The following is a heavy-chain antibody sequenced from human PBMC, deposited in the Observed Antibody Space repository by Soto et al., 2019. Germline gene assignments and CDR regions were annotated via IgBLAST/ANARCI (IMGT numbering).Heavy chain of an antibody. D-gene: IGHD6-13*01. V-gene: IGHV1-18*01. CDR1: GYTFTSYG. Sequence: QVQLVQSGAEVKKPGASVTVSCKASGYTFTSYGISWVRQAPGQGLEWMGWISAYNGNTNYAQKLRGRVTMTTDTSTSTAYMELRSLRSDDTAVDYCTRSIAAAVDFVYWGQGTLVTVSS. CDR2: ISAYNGNT. CDR3: TRSIAAAVDFVY. J-gene: IGHJ4*02.